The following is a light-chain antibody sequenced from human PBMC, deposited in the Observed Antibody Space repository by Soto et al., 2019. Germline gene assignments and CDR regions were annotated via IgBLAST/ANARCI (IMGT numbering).Light chain of an antibody. CDR2: AAS. CDR3: QQYGSSLPLT. Sequence: EIVLTQSPGTLSLSPGERATLSCRASQSVSSSYLAWYQPKPGQAPRLLIYAASSRATGIPDRFSGSGSGTDFTLTISRLEPEDFAVYYCQQYGSSLPLTFGGGTKVEIK. J-gene: IGKJ4*01. CDR1: QSVSSSY. V-gene: IGKV3-20*01.